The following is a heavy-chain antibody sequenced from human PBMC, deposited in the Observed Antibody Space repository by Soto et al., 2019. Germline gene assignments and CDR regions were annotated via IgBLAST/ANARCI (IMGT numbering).Heavy chain of an antibody. Sequence: SETLSLTCTVSGGSISSGGYYWSWIRQHPGKGLEWIGYIYYSGSTYYNPSLKSRVTISVDTSKNQFSLKLSSVTAADTAVYYCARDHCSGGSCYSRAFDIWGQGTMVTVS. D-gene: IGHD2-15*01. CDR1: GGSISSGGYY. J-gene: IGHJ3*02. CDR2: IYYSGST. CDR3: ARDHCSGGSCYSRAFDI. V-gene: IGHV4-31*03.